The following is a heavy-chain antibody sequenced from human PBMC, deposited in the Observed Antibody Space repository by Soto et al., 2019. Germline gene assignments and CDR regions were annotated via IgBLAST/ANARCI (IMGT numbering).Heavy chain of an antibody. CDR1: VCSIRSSS. Sequence: QVQLQESGPGLVKPSETLSLTCTVSVCSIRSSSCSCIRQPPPKGLEWIVYIYYSGSTHYNTSPKSRVTIAVDTSKNQFSLKLSSVTAADTAVYYCARAYYYYSSGYYDWGQGTLVTVSS. CDR3: ARAYYYYSSGYYD. V-gene: IGHV4-59*01. J-gene: IGHJ4*02. CDR2: IYYSGST. D-gene: IGHD3-22*01.